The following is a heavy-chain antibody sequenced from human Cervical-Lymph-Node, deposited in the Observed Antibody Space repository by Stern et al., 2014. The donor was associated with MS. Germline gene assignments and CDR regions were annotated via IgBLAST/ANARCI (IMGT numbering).Heavy chain of an antibody. CDR1: GGTVSSGSYY. V-gene: IGHV4-61*01. D-gene: IGHD5-24*01. CDR3: ARERGDGYNFVDY. J-gene: IGHJ4*02. Sequence: QLQESGPGLAKPSETLSLSCSVSGGTVSSGSYYWNWIRQPPGKGPEWIGYIYYSGRTDYNPSFKSRVTISVDTSKNQFSLKLRSVTAADTALYYCARERGDGYNFVDYWGQGILVTVSS. CDR2: IYYSGRT.